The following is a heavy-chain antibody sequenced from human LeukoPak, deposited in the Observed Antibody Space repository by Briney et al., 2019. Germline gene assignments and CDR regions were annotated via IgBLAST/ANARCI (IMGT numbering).Heavy chain of an antibody. V-gene: IGHV3-48*03. D-gene: IGHD3-16*01. CDR3: ARDFWGSGYAFDI. CDR1: GFTFSSYE. J-gene: IGHJ3*02. CDR2: ISSSGSTI. Sequence: GGSLRLSCAASGFTFSSYEMNWVRQAPGKGLEWVSYISSSGSTIYYADSVKGRFTISRDNAKNSLYLQMNSLRAEDTAVYYCARDFWGSGYAFDIWGQGTMVTVSS.